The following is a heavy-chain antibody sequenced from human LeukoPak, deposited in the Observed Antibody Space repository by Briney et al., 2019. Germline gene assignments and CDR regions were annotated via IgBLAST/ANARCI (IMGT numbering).Heavy chain of an antibody. J-gene: IGHJ3*02. CDR3: ARLTRETGDGFDI. CDR2: INPNKGNT. D-gene: IGHD5-24*01. Sequence: ASVKVSCKASGYTFTSHGISWVRQAPGQGLEWMGWINPNKGNTNFAQNVQDRVTLTSDTSTGTAYMEVRSLISDDTAMYLCARLTRETGDGFDIRGQGTLVIVSS. CDR1: GYTFTSHG. V-gene: IGHV1-18*01.